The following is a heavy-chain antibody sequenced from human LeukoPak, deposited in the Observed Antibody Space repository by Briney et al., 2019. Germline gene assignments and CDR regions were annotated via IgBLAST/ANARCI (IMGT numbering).Heavy chain of an antibody. V-gene: IGHV3-20*04. J-gene: IGHJ4*02. D-gene: IGHD3-22*01. CDR3: ARDLPQIEY. CDR2: INWNGGST. CDR1: GFRFDDYD. Sequence: PGGSLRLSCAASGFRFDDYDMNWVRQAPGKGLEWVSGINWNGGSTGYADSEKGRFTISRDNAKNSLYLQMNSLRAEDTALYYCARDLPQIEYWGQGTLVTVSS.